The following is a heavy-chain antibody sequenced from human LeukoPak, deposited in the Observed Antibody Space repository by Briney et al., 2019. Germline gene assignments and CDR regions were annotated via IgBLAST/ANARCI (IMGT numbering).Heavy chain of an antibody. V-gene: IGHV5-51*01. CDR2: IYPGDSDT. CDR1: GYSFTSYW. J-gene: IGHJ6*02. CDR3: ARHRSPNYYCYYGMDV. Sequence: GESLKISCKGSGYSFTSYWIGWVRQMPGKGLEWMGIIYPGDSDTRYSPSFQGQVTISADKSISTAYLQWSSLKASDTAMYYCARHRSPNYYCYYGMDVWGQGTTVTVSS. D-gene: IGHD2-15*01.